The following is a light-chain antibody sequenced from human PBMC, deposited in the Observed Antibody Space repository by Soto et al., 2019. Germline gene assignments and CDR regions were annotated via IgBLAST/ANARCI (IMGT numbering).Light chain of an antibody. CDR3: SSHTTSSALQV. CDR2: GVS. V-gene: IGLV2-14*01. CDR1: SSDVGDYNY. J-gene: IGLJ1*01. Sequence: QSAPTQPPSASGSPGQSVTIPCTGTSSDVGDYNYVSWYQQHPGKAPKLMLYGVSKRPSGVSNRFSGSKSGNRASLTISGLQAEDEADYYCSSHTTSSALQVFGTGTKVTVL.